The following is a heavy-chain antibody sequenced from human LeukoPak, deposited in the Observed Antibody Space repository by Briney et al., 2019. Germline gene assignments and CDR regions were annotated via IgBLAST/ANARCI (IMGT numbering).Heavy chain of an antibody. J-gene: IGHJ4*02. Sequence: GGTLRLSCAASGFTFSSYAMHWVRQAPGKGLEWVVVISYDGSNKYYADSVKGRFTISRDNSKNTLYLQMNSLRAEDTAVYYCASIAAAGMQGEDYWGQGTLVTVSS. CDR2: ISYDGSNK. CDR1: GFTFSSYA. D-gene: IGHD6-13*01. V-gene: IGHV3-30-3*01. CDR3: ASIAAAGMQGEDY.